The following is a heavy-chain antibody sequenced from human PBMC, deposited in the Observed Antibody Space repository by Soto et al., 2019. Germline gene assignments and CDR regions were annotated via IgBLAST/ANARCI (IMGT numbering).Heavy chain of an antibody. J-gene: IGHJ6*02. CDR2: ISSSSSYI. Sequence: PGGSLRLSCAASGFTFSSYSMNWVRQAPGKGLEWVSSISSSSSYIYYADSVKGRFTISRDNAKNSLYLQMNSLRAEDTAVYYCARDEAVAGTRYYYGMDVWGQGTTVTVS. CDR1: GFTFSSYS. V-gene: IGHV3-21*01. CDR3: ARDEAVAGTRYYYGMDV. D-gene: IGHD6-19*01.